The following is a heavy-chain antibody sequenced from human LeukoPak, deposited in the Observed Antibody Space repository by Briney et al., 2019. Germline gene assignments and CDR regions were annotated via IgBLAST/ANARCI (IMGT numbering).Heavy chain of an antibody. Sequence: ASVKVSCKASGYTFTGYYMHWVRQAPGQGLEWMGWINPNSGGTNYAQKFQGRVTMTRDTSISTAYMELSRLRSDDTAVYYCARDPEYCSSTSCYPYNWFDPWGQGTLVTVSS. D-gene: IGHD2-2*01. CDR1: GYTFTGYY. V-gene: IGHV1-2*02. CDR2: INPNSGGT. J-gene: IGHJ5*02. CDR3: ARDPEYCSSTSCYPYNWFDP.